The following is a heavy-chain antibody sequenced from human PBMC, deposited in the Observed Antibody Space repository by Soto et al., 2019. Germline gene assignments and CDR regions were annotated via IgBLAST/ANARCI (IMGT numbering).Heavy chain of an antibody. J-gene: IGHJ6*02. D-gene: IGHD6-19*01. CDR1: GYTFTGYY. Sequence: ASVKVSCKASGYTFTGYYMHWVRQAPGQGLEWMGWINPNSGGTNYAQKFQGWVTMTRDTSISIAYMELSRLRSDDTAVYYCARGGRVSSGWYIDQHYYYGMDVWGQGTTVTVSS. CDR3: ARGGRVSSGWYIDQHYYYGMDV. CDR2: INPNSGGT. V-gene: IGHV1-2*04.